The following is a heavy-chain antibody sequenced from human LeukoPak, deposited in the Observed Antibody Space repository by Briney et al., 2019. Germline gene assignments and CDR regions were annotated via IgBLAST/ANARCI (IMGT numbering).Heavy chain of an antibody. CDR3: AREGREYSYDY. CDR1: GFSFSSYS. V-gene: IGHV3-48*01. Sequence: GESLRLSCAASGFSFSSYSFNWVRQAPGKGLEWISYISSPTSNIHYADSVKGRFTISRDNAKNSLFLQMNSLRVDDTAVYYCAREGREYSYDYWGQGTLVTVSS. CDR2: ISSPTSNI. D-gene: IGHD5-18*01. J-gene: IGHJ4*02.